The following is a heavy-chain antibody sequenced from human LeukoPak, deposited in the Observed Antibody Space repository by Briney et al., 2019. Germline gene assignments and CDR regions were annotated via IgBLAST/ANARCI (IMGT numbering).Heavy chain of an antibody. J-gene: IGHJ4*02. D-gene: IGHD2-15*01. CDR1: GLDFNIYA. CDR3: VRESIGFDY. V-gene: IGHV3-48*04. Sequence: GGPRLSCAASGLDFNIYAMSWVRQAPGKGLDWVSYISSSSRTRYYADSVKGRFTISRDNAKDSLYLQMNSLRAEDTAVYYCVRESIGFDYWGQGTLVTVSS. CDR2: ISSSSRTR.